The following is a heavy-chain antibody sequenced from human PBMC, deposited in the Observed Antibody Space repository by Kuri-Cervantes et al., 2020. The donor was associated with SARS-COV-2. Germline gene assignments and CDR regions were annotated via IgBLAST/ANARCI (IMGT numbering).Heavy chain of an antibody. CDR3: ARDRGRTAAAGIGWFDP. CDR2: IYHSGST. V-gene: IGHV4-38-2*02. Sequence: ESLKISCTVSGSSVSSPNYWGWLRQPPGKGLEWIGSIYHSGSTYYNPSLKSRVTISVDTSKKQFSLNLSSVTAADTAVYYCARDRGRTAAAGIGWFDPWGQGTLVTVPQ. D-gene: IGHD6-13*01. CDR1: GSSVSSPNY. J-gene: IGHJ5*02.